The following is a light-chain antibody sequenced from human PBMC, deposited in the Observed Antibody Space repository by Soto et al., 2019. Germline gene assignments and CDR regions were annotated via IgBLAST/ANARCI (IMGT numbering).Light chain of an antibody. CDR1: QSVSSN. CDR3: KTYNNTLRP. V-gene: IGKV3-15*01. Sequence: EIVMTQSPASLSVSPGERATLSCRASQSVSSNLAWYQQKPGQAPRLLIYGASTRATGIPARFSGSGSGTEFTLTISSLQSEDFVIYSWKTYNNTLRPFGERTMADIK. CDR2: GAS. J-gene: IGKJ1*01.